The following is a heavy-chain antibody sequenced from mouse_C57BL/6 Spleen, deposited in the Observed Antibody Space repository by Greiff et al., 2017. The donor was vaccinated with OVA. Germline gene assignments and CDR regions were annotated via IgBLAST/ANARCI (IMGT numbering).Heavy chain of an antibody. CDR2: FYPGSGSI. J-gene: IGHJ4*01. CDR3: ARHEIWEYGTYAMDY. Sequence: VKLVESGAELVKPGASVKLSCKASGYTFTEYTIHWVKQRSGQGLEWIGWFYPGSGSIKYNEKFKDKATLTADKSSSTVYMELSRLTSEDSAVYFCARHEIWEYGTYAMDYWGQGTSVTVSS. CDR1: GYTFTEYT. V-gene: IGHV1-62-2*01. D-gene: IGHD2-10*02.